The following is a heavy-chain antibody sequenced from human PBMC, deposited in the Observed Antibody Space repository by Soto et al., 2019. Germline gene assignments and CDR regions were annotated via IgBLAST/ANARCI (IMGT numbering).Heavy chain of an antibody. D-gene: IGHD6-13*01. CDR3: ARDFSGIAAAEGWFDP. Sequence: PSETLSLTCTVSGGSISSGGYYWSWIRQHPGKGLEWIGYIYYSGSTYYNPPLKSRVTISVDTSKNQFSLKLSSVTAADTAVYYCARDFSGIAAAEGWFDPWGQGTLVTVSS. CDR2: IYYSGST. V-gene: IGHV4-31*03. J-gene: IGHJ5*02. CDR1: GGSISSGGYY.